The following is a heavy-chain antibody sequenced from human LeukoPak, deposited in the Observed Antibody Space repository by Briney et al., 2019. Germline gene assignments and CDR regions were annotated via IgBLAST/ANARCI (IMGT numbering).Heavy chain of an antibody. V-gene: IGHV3-30-3*01. CDR2: ISYDGSNK. J-gene: IGHJ6*02. CDR3: ARMSPPYCSGGSCYSGDYYYYGMDV. CDR1: GFTFSSYA. Sequence: GRSLRLSCAASGFTFSSYAMHWVRQAPGKGLERVAVISYDGSNKYYADSVKGRFTISRDNSKNTLYLQMNSLRAEDTAMYYCARMSPPYCSGGSCYSGDYYYYGMDVWGQGTTVTVSS. D-gene: IGHD2-15*01.